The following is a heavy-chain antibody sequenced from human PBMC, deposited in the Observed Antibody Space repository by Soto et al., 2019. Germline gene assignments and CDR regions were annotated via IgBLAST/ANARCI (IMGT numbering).Heavy chain of an antibody. CDR3: ARVAYGDGGVFYY. Sequence: EVQLVESGGGLVQPGGSLRLSCEASGFTFSSYWMHWVRQAPGKGLVWVSRINSDGSTTSYADSVKGRFTISRDNAKNALYLQMNGLRAEDTAVYYCARVAYGDGGVFYYWGQGTLVAVSS. J-gene: IGHJ4*02. CDR2: INSDGSTT. D-gene: IGHD4-17*01. V-gene: IGHV3-74*01. CDR1: GFTFSSYW.